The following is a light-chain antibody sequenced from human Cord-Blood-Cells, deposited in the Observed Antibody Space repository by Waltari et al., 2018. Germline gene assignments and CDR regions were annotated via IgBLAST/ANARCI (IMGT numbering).Light chain of an antibody. CDR3: CSYAGSSTLV. CDR2: EVS. V-gene: IGLV2-23*02. Sequence: QSALTQPASVSGSPGQSITISCTGTSSDVGSYNIVSWYQQHPGQAPQLMIYEVSKRPSGVSNRFSGSKSCNPASLTISGLQAEDEADYYCCSYAGSSTLVFGGGTKLTVL. J-gene: IGLJ3*02. CDR1: SSDVGSYNI.